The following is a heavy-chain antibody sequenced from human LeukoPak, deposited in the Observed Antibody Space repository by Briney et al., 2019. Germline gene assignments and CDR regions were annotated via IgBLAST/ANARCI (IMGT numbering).Heavy chain of an antibody. J-gene: IGHJ4*02. Sequence: SETLSLTCTVSGVSISRYYWSWIRQPPGKGLEWMGNIYYSGSTNYNPSLKSRVTISVDTSKKQFSLKLRSVTAADTAVYYCERRSYGEGWPFDYWGQGTLVTVSS. D-gene: IGHD1-26*01. CDR2: IYYSGST. CDR3: ERRSYGEGWPFDY. CDR1: GVSISRYY. V-gene: IGHV4-59*01.